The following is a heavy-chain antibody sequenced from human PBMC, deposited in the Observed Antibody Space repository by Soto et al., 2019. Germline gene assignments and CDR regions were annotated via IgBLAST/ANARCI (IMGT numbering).Heavy chain of an antibody. J-gene: IGHJ4*02. CDR3: ARAVGDPLYYLDY. CDR1: SDSISSYY. CDR2: TDYSGNT. D-gene: IGHD6-19*01. Sequence: QVQLQESGPGLVRPSETLSLTCTVSSDSISSYYWIWIRQSPGKGLEWIGYTDYSGNTNYNPSLKSRVTISGDTSKNQFAVRLSSVPAADTAVYYCARAVGDPLYYLDYWGQGTLVTVSS. V-gene: IGHV4-59*08.